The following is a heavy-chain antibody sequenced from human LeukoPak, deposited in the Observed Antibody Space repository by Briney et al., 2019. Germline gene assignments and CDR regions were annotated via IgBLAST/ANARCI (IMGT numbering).Heavy chain of an antibody. Sequence: GSLRLSCAASGFTFSSYWMSWVRQAPGKGLEWVANIKQDGSEKYYVDSVKGRFTISRDNAKNSLYLQMNSLRAEDTAVYYCARVITMVRGVIDIWGQGTMVTVSS. CDR2: IKQDGSEK. J-gene: IGHJ3*02. V-gene: IGHV3-7*03. D-gene: IGHD3-10*01. CDR1: GFTFSSYW. CDR3: ARVITMVRGVIDI.